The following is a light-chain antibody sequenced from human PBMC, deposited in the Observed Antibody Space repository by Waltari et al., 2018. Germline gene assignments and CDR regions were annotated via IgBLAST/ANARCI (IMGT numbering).Light chain of an antibody. V-gene: IGLV4-69*01. CDR3: QTGGHGTWV. CDR2: VNSDGSH. CDR1: SGHSSNI. J-gene: IGLJ3*02. Sequence: QLVLTQSPSASASLGASVKLTCTLSSGHSSNIVAWHQQKPQKGPRYLMKVNSDGSHTKGDEIPDRFACSSSGSGRYLTISSLQSEDDGDYYCQTGGHGTWVFGGGTKLTIV.